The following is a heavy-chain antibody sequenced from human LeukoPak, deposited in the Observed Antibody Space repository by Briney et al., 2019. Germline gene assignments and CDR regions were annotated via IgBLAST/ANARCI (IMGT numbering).Heavy chain of an antibody. J-gene: IGHJ4*02. D-gene: IGHD6-19*01. CDR3: ASRTGEIEIRRGSGGRELYYFDY. V-gene: IGHV5-51*01. CDR2: IYPGDSDT. CDR1: GYSFSSYW. Sequence: PGESLKISCKGSGYSFSSYWIGWVRQMPGKGLEWMGIIYPGDSDTRYGPSFQGQVTISADKSISTAYLQWSSLKASDTAMYYCASRTGEIEIRRGSGGRELYYFDYWGQGTLVTVSS.